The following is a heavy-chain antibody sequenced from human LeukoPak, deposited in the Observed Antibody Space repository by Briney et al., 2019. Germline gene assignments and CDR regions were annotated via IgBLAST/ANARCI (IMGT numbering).Heavy chain of an antibody. CDR1: GFTFSTYA. CDR2: ISYDGSNK. D-gene: IGHD3-10*01. CDR3: AKESGSGSYQNTFDY. V-gene: IGHV3-30*18. J-gene: IGHJ4*02. Sequence: SGGSLRLSCAASGFTFSTYAMSWVRQAPGKGLEWVAVISYDGSNKYYADSVKGRFTISRDNSKNTLYLQMNSLRAEDTAVYYCAKESGSGSYQNTFDYWGQGTLATVSS.